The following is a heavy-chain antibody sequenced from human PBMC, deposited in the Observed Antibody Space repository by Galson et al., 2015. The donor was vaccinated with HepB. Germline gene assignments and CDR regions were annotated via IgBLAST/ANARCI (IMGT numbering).Heavy chain of an antibody. V-gene: IGHV3-74*01. J-gene: IGHJ5*02. Sequence: SLRLSCAASGFTFNNYWMHWVRQVPGKGLVWVSRIKTDGSTTNYADFVKGRFTISRDNVKNTLYLQMDSLRVEDTAVYYCTRERFDPWGQGTLVTASP. CDR2: IKTDGSTT. CDR1: GFTFNNYW. CDR3: TRERFDP.